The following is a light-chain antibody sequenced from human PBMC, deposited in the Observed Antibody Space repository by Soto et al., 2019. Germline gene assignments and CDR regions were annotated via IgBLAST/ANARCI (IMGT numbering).Light chain of an antibody. V-gene: IGKV3-20*01. Sequence: EIVLTQSPGTLSLSPGERATLSCRASQSVSSNFLAWYQQKPGQAPRLLIYGASSRATSIPGRFSGSGSGTAFTLGSIRLEPEGCAVYDCQHYGSSPAWTVGQSAKVEIK. CDR1: QSVSSNF. J-gene: IGKJ1*01. CDR3: QHYGSSPAWT. CDR2: GAS.